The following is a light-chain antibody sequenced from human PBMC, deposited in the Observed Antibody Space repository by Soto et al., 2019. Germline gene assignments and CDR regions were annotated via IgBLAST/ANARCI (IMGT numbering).Light chain of an antibody. J-gene: IGKJ1*01. CDR1: QTVSSN. Sequence: EIVLTQSPATLSLSPGERATLSCRASQTVSSNLAWYQQKPGQAPRLLIYGASTRATGVPARFSGSGSGTEFTLTISSLQSEDFRVYYCQQYKNWPRTFGQGTKVDIK. V-gene: IGKV3-15*01. CDR2: GAS. CDR3: QQYKNWPRT.